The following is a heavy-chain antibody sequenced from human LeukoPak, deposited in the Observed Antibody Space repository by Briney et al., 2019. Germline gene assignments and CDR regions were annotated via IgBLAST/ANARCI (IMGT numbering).Heavy chain of an antibody. CDR3: ARQGVGSGYYYFGWFDP. CDR1: GDSISSRGYY. V-gene: IGHV4-39*01. Sequence: SETLSLTCTVSGDSISSRGYYWGWVRQPPGKGLEWIGTMYYSGSTYYNPTLKNRVTISVDTSEKQFSLKLSSVTAADTAVYYCARQGVGSGYYYFGWFDPWGQGTLVTVSS. J-gene: IGHJ5*02. D-gene: IGHD3-22*01. CDR2: MYYSGST.